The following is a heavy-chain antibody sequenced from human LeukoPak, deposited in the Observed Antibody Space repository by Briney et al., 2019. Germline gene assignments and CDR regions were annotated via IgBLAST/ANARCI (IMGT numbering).Heavy chain of an antibody. CDR2: ISSSGSTI. D-gene: IGHD3-10*01. CDR1: GFTFSSYE. Sequence: GGSLRLSCAASGFTFSSYEMNWVRQAPGKGLEWVSYISSSGSTIYYADSVKGRFTLSRDNSKNTLYLQMNSLRAEDTAVYYCAKGSSFYGSGSFCDYWGQGTLVTVSS. V-gene: IGHV3-48*03. CDR3: AKGSSFYGSGSFCDY. J-gene: IGHJ4*02.